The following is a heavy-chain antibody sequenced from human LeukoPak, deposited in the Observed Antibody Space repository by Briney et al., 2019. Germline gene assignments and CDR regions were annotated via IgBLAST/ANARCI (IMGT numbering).Heavy chain of an antibody. J-gene: IGHJ4*02. V-gene: IGHV3-48*01. D-gene: IGHD2-2*01. CDR2: ISSSSSTI. CDR1: GFTFSSCW. Sequence: PGGSLRLSCAASGFTFSSCWMSWVRQATWKRLEWVSYISSSSSTIYYADSVKGRFTISRDNAKNSLYLQMNSLRAEDTAVYYCARGQYQLLRFFDYWGQGTLVTVSS. CDR3: ARGQYQLLRFFDY.